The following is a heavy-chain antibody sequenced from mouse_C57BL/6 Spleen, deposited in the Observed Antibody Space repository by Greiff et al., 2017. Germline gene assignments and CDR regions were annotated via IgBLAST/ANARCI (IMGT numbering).Heavy chain of an antibody. D-gene: IGHD2-3*01. J-gene: IGHJ4*01. Sequence: VQLQQSGPELVKPGASVKISCKASGYTFTDYYMNWVKQSPGKSLEWIGDIHPNNGGTSYNQKFKGKATLTVDKSSSTAYMELRSLTSEDSAVYYCARGMGGLYAMDYWGQGTSVTVSS. CDR3: ARGMGGLYAMDY. V-gene: IGHV1-26*01. CDR1: GYTFTDYY. CDR2: IHPNNGGT.